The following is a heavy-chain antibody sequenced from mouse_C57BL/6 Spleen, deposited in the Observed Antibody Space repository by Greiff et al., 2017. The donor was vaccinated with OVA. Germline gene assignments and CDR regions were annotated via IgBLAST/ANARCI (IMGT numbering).Heavy chain of an antibody. CDR3: AKNGYYWYFDV. Sequence: EVMLVESGGGLVKPGGSLKLSCAASGFTFSDYGMHWVRQAPEKGLEWVAYISSGSSTIYYAATGKGRFTISRDNAKDTLFLHMTSLRSEDTSMYYCAKNGYYWYFDVWGTGTTVTVSS. CDR2: ISSGSSTI. D-gene: IGHD2-2*01. J-gene: IGHJ1*03. CDR1: GFTFSDYG. V-gene: IGHV5-17*01.